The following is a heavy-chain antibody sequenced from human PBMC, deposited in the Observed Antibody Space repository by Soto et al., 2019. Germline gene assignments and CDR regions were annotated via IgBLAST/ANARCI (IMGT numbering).Heavy chain of an antibody. CDR3: AGVRGPYCGGECYPPTPNWFDP. V-gene: IGHV4-30-2*01. J-gene: IGHJ5*02. CDR2: IYHSGST. D-gene: IGHD2-21*01. CDR1: GGSISSGGYS. Sequence: QLQLQESGSGLVKPSQTLSLTCAVSGGSISSGGYSWSWIRQPPGKGLEWIGYIYHSGSTYYNPALKRLVTLSVDRSKNQFSLKLSSVTAADSAVYYCAGVRGPYCGGECYPPTPNWFDPWGQGTLVTVSS.